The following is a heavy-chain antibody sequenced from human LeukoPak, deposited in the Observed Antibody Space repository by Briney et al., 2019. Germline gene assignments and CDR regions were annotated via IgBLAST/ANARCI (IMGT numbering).Heavy chain of an antibody. J-gene: IGHJ6*02. CDR2: FDPDDGET. D-gene: IGHD5-18*01. CDR1: GYTLTELS. CDR3: ATKGYSYGRLGYYYYGMDV. Sequence: ASVKVSCKVSGYTLTELSMHWVRQAPGKGLEWMGGFDPDDGETIYAQKFQGRVTMTEDTPTDTAYMELSSLRSEDTAVYYCATKGYSYGRLGYYYYGMDVWGQGTTVTVSS. V-gene: IGHV1-24*01.